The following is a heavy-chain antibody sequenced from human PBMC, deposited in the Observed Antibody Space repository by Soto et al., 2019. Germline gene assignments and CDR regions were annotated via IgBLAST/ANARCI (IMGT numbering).Heavy chain of an antibody. CDR1: GFTFSSYG. D-gene: IGHD5-18*01. CDR2: IWYDGSNK. J-gene: IGHJ4*02. V-gene: IGHV3-33*01. CDR3: ARDLWNSYGLGYFDY. Sequence: QVHLVESGGGVVQPGRSLRLSCAASGFTFSSYGMHWVRQALGKGLEWVAVIWYDGSNKYYADSVKGRFTISRDNSKNTLYLQMNSLRAEDTAVYYCARDLWNSYGLGYFDYWGQGTLVTVSS.